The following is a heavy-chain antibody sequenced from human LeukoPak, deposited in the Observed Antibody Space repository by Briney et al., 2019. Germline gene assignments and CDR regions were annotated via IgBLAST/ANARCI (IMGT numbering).Heavy chain of an antibody. J-gene: IGHJ4*02. CDR2: ISGSGGST. CDR1: GFTFSSYA. V-gene: IGHV3-23*01. D-gene: IGHD3-22*01. Sequence: PGGSLRLSCAASGFTFSSYAMNWVRQAPGKGLEWVSAISGSGGSTYYADSVKGRFTISRDSSKNTLYVQMNSLRAEDTAVYYCASAIYYYDSSGYPRSYHFDYWGQGTLVTVSS. CDR3: ASAIYYYDSSGYPRSYHFDY.